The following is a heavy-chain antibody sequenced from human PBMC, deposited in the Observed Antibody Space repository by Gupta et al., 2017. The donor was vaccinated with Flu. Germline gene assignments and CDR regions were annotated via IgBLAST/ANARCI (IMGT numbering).Heavy chain of an antibody. D-gene: IGHD3-3*01. V-gene: IGHV4-59*01. CDR1: GASIRSYY. J-gene: IGHJ6*03. Sequence: QVQLQESGPGLVKASETLSLTCTVSGASIRSYYWSWIRQPPGKGLEWIGYIYNSGDTSYNPSLKSRVTISVDTTKNQFSLKVSSVTAADTAVYYCARAVGRSGYWALYYYYMDVWGNGTTVPVSS. CDR3: ARAVGRSGYWALYYYYMDV. CDR2: IYNSGDT.